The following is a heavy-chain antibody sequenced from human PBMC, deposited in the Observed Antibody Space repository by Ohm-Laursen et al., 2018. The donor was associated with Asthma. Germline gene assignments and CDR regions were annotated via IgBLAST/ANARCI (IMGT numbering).Heavy chain of an antibody. CDR2: IYYSGST. Sequence: TLSLTCIVSGGSISSGGYYWSWIRQHPGKGLEWIGYIYYSGSTYYNPSLKSRVTISVDTSKNQFSLKLSSVTAADTAVYYCARERVRRGPGPQWLLHPNDAFDIWGQGTMVTVSS. CDR3: ARERVRRGPGPQWLLHPNDAFDI. V-gene: IGHV4-31*03. J-gene: IGHJ3*02. D-gene: IGHD3-3*01. CDR1: GGSISSGGYY.